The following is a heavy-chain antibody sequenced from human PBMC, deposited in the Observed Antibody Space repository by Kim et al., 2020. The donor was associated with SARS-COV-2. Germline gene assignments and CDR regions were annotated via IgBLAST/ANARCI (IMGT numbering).Heavy chain of an antibody. D-gene: IGHD6-6*01. J-gene: IGHJ6*02. Sequence: GGSLRLSCAASGFTVSSNYMSWVRQAPGKGLEWVSVIYSGGSTYYADSVKGRFTISRDNSKNTLYLQMNSLRAEDTAVYYCARDQGLGPYSSSPYYYYYGMDVWGQGTTVTVSS. V-gene: IGHV3-53*01. CDR3: ARDQGLGPYSSSPYYYYYGMDV. CDR1: GFTVSSNY. CDR2: IYSGGST.